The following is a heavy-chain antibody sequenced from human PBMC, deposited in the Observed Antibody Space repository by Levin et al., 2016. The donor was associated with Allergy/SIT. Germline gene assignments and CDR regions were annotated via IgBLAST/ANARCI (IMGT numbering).Heavy chain of an antibody. Sequence: WIRQPPGKGLEWIGYIYYSGSTYYNPSLKSRLSFSVDTSKNHFSLKLSSVTAADTAVYYCARATHCPNGVCSIGGYFDYWGQGTLVTVSS. V-gene: IGHV4-31*02. CDR2: IYYSGST. J-gene: IGHJ4*02. D-gene: IGHD2-8*01. CDR3: ARATHCPNGVCSIGGYFDY.